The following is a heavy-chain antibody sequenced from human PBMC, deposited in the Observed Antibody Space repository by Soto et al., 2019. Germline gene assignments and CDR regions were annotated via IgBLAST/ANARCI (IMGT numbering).Heavy chain of an antibody. D-gene: IGHD3-9*01. J-gene: IGHJ3*02. CDR1: GFTFSSYS. Sequence: EVQLVESGGGLVQPGGSLRLSCAASGFTFSSYSMNWVRQAPGKGLEWVSYISSSSSTIYYADSVKGRFTISRDNAKNSLYLQMNSLRDEDTAEYYCARALYYDILTGYSAVDAFDIWGQGTMVNVSS. CDR2: ISSSSSTI. CDR3: ARALYYDILTGYSAVDAFDI. V-gene: IGHV3-48*02.